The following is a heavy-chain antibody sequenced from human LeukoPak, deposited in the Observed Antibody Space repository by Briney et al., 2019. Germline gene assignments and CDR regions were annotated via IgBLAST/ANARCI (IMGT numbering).Heavy chain of an antibody. CDR1: GYTFTSYD. D-gene: IGHD1-26*01. CDR3: ARDDLTGGVDY. V-gene: IGHV1-8*03. CDR2: VNPNSGNT. J-gene: IGHJ4*02. Sequence: ASVKVSCKASGYTFTSYDINWVRQATGQGLEWMGWVNPNSGNTGYAQKFQGRVTITRNTSISTAYMELSSLRSEDTAVYYCARDDLTGGVDYWGQGTLVTVSS.